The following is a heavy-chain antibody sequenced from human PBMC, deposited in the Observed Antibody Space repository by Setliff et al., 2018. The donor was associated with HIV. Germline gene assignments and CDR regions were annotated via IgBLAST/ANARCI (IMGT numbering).Heavy chain of an antibody. D-gene: IGHD3-3*01. J-gene: IGHJ4*02. V-gene: IGHV3-33*01. CDR1: GFTFSSYG. CDR3: AGEMTYYNFWSDNAPPLFDY. CDR2: IWYDGSNE. Sequence: GGSLRLSCAASGFTFSSYGMNWVRQTPGKGLEWVAVIWYDGSNENYAGSVKGRFTISRDNSKKTLYLQMNSLRAEDTAVYYCAGEMTYYNFWSDNAPPLFDYWGQGTLVTVSS.